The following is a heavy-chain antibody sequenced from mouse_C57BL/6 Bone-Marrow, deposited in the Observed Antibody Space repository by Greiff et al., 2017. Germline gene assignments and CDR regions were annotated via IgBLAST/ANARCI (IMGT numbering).Heavy chain of an antibody. Sequence: QVQLQQPGAELVKPGASVKLSCKASGYTFTSYWMHWVKQRPGQGLEWIGMLHPNSGSTNYNEKFKSKATLTVDKSSSPAYLQLSILPSEDSAVYYCARRWLLPYYYAMDYWGQGTSVTVSS. CDR2: LHPNSGST. D-gene: IGHD2-3*01. V-gene: IGHV1-64*01. CDR1: GYTFTSYW. CDR3: ARRWLLPYYYAMDY. J-gene: IGHJ4*01.